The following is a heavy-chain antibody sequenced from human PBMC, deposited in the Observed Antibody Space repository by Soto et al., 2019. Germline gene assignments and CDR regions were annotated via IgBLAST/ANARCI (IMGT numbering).Heavy chain of an antibody. J-gene: IGHJ4*02. Sequence: ASVKVSCKASGYTFTSYAMHWVRQAPGQRLEWMGWINAGNGNTKYSQKFQGRVTITRDTSASTAYMELSRLRSEDTAVYYCAREDITIFGVVITSFGYWGQGTLVTVSS. CDR3: AREDITIFGVVITSFGY. D-gene: IGHD3-3*01. CDR1: GYTFTSYA. V-gene: IGHV1-3*01. CDR2: INAGNGNT.